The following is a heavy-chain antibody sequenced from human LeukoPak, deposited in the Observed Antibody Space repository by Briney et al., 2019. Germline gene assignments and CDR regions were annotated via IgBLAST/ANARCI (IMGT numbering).Heavy chain of an antibody. Sequence: PSETLSLSCTVSGGSFSSYYMSWIRQPPGKGLEWVGVISYSGSTNYNPSLKSRVTIAVDTFKNQFSLKLRSVTAADTAVYYCAREWGVTGTTFDYWGQGTMVTVSS. CDR3: AREWGVTGTTFDY. J-gene: IGHJ4*02. CDR1: GGSFSSYY. V-gene: IGHV4-59*01. D-gene: IGHD1-7*01. CDR2: ISYSGST.